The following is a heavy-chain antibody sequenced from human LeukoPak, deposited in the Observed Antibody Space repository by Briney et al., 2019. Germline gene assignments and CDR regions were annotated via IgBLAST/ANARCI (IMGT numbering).Heavy chain of an antibody. Sequence: PGGSLRLSCAASGFTFSDYYMSWIRQAPGRGLEWVSYISSSGSTIYYADSVKGRFTISRDNAKNSLYLQMNSLRAEDTAVYYCARDSESEEAAYFDYWGQGTLVTVSS. CDR3: ARDSESEEAAYFDY. CDR2: ISSSGSTI. J-gene: IGHJ4*02. V-gene: IGHV3-11*01. D-gene: IGHD6-13*01. CDR1: GFTFSDYY.